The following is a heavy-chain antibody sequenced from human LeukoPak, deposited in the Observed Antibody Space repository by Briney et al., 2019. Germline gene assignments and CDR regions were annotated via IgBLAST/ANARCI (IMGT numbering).Heavy chain of an antibody. D-gene: IGHD2-15*01. CDR2: INTDTGNP. V-gene: IGHV7-4-1*02. CDR3: ARARYCSGGSCYGDY. J-gene: IGHJ4*02. Sequence: ASVKVSCKASGYTFTSYAMNWVRQAPGQGLEWMGWINTDTGNPTYAQGFTGWFVFSLDTSVSTAYLQISSLKADDTAVYYCARARYCSGGSCYGDYWGQGTLVTVSS. CDR1: GYTFTSYA.